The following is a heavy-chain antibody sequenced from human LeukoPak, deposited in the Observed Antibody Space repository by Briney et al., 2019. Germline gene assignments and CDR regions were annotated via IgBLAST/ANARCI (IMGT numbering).Heavy chain of an antibody. J-gene: IGHJ5*02. CDR3: AREEVVAVPAATNWFDP. V-gene: IGHV1-69*13. CDR2: IIPIFGTA. CDR1: GGTFSSYA. D-gene: IGHD2-2*01. Sequence: GASVKVSCKASGGTFSSYAISWVRQAPGQGLEWMGGIIPIFGTANYAQKFQGRVTITADESTSTAYMELSSLRSEDTAVYYCAREEVVAVPAATNWFDPWGQGTLVTVSS.